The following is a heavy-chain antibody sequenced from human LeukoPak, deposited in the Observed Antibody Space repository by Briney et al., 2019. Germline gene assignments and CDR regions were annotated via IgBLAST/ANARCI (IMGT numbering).Heavy chain of an antibody. Sequence: ASVKVSCKASGYTFTSYGISWVRQAPGQGLEWMGWISAYNGNTNYAQKFQGRVTMTTDTSTSTAYMELRSLRSDDTAVYYCARHVLRYFDWLLWVLDYWGQGTLVTVSS. CDR3: ARHVLRYFDWLLWVLDY. D-gene: IGHD3-9*01. V-gene: IGHV1-18*01. J-gene: IGHJ4*02. CDR2: ISAYNGNT. CDR1: GYTFTSYG.